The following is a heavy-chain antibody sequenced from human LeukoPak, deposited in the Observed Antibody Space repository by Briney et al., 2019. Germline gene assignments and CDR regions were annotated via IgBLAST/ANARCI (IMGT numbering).Heavy chain of an antibody. CDR3: ATPLVRGVDYFDY. CDR1: GGSISSSSYY. J-gene: IGHJ4*02. CDR2: IYYSGST. V-gene: IGHV4-39*01. Sequence: PSETLSLTCTVSGGSISSSSYYWGWIRQPPGKGLEWNGSIYYSGSTYYNPSLKSRVTISVDTSKNQFSLKLSSVTAADTAVYYCATPLVRGVDYFDYWGQGTLVTVSS. D-gene: IGHD3-10*01.